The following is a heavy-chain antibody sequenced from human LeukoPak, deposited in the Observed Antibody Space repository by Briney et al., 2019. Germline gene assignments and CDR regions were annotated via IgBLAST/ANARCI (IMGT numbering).Heavy chain of an antibody. J-gene: IGHJ4*02. CDR1: EFTVSSNY. D-gene: IGHD3-22*01. CDR2: MYSDGIT. Sequence: GGSLRLSCAASEFTVSSNYMSRVRQAPGKGLEWVSVMYSDGITYYADSVKGRFTISRDNAKNSLYLQMNSLRAEDTAVYYCASHRDYYDSSGWDYFDYWGQGTLVTVSS. V-gene: IGHV3-53*01. CDR3: ASHRDYYDSSGWDYFDY.